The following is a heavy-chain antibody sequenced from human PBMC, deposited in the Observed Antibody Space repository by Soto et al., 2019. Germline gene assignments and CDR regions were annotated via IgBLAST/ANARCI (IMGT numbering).Heavy chain of an antibody. J-gene: IGHJ4*02. CDR2: ISSSSSYI. CDR1: GFTFSSYT. D-gene: IGHD6-13*01. CDR3: ARGSLRAKHSSSWYFDY. V-gene: IGHV3-21*01. Sequence: GGSLRLSCAASGFTFSSYTMNWVRQAPGKGLEWVSSISSSSSYIYYADTVKSRFTISRDNAKNSLYLQMNGLRAEDTAVYYCARGSLRAKHSSSWYFDYWGQGT.